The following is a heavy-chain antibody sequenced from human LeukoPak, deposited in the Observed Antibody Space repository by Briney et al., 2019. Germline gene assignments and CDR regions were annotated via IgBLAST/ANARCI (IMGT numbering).Heavy chain of an antibody. CDR1: GFTFSNYW. CDR2: IKQDGNEK. J-gene: IGHJ6*04. Sequence: GGSLRLSCAVSGFTFSNYWMSWVRQAPGKGLEWVANIKQDGNEKYYADSVKGRFTISRDNAKNSLYLQMNSLRAEDTAVYYCAELGITMIGGVWGKGTTVTISS. CDR3: AELGITMIGGV. V-gene: IGHV3-7*01. D-gene: IGHD3-10*02.